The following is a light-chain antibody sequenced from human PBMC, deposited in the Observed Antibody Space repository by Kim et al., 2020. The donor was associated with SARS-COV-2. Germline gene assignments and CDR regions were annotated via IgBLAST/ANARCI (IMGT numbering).Light chain of an antibody. J-gene: IGKJ2*01. V-gene: IGKV3-20*01. CDR1: QSVSSSR. CDR3: HQYGGSPYT. CDR2: DAS. Sequence: PGDRATLSCRASQSVSSSRLSWYQQKPGRAPRLLMYDASRRATGTPDRFSGSGSGTDFTLTISRLEPEDFAVYFCHQYGGSPYTFGQGTKLEI.